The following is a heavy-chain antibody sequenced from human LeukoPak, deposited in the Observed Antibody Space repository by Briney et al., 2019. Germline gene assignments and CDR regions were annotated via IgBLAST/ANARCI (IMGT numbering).Heavy chain of an antibody. V-gene: IGHV4-39*01. CDR2: ISYSGNT. J-gene: IGHJ4*02. Sequence: PSETLSLTCAVSGGSISSSNWWSWVRQPPGKGLEWIGTISYSGNTYYNPSLKSRVTMSVDTSKNQFSLKLTSVTAADTAVYYCARLGTAMITVDYWGQGTLVTVSS. CDR3: ARLGTAMITVDY. CDR1: GGSISSSNW. D-gene: IGHD5-18*01.